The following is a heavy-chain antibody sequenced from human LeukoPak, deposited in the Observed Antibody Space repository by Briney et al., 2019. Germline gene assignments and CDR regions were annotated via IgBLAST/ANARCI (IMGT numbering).Heavy chain of an antibody. CDR2: ISSSSSYI. Sequence: PGGSLRLSCAASGFTFSSYSMNWVRQAPGKGLEWVSSISSSSSYIYYADSVKGRFTISRDNAKNSLYLQMNSLRAEDTAVYYCARDDGSGWSNQYFQHWGQGTLVTVSS. V-gene: IGHV3-21*01. J-gene: IGHJ1*01. CDR1: GFTFSSYS. CDR3: ARDDGSGWSNQYFQH. D-gene: IGHD6-19*01.